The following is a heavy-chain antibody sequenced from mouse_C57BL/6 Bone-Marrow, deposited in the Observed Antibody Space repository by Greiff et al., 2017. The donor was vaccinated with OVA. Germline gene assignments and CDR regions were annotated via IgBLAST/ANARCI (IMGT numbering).Heavy chain of an antibody. D-gene: IGHD3-1*01. CDR2: ISDGGSYT. CDR3: ARGGLGYGDFLDY. V-gene: IGHV5-4*01. CDR1: GFTFSSYA. J-gene: IGHJ2*01. Sequence: EVQGVESGGGLVKPGGSLKLSCAASGFTFSSYAMSWVRQTPEKRLEWVATISDGGSYTYYPDNVKGRFTISRDNAKNNLYLQMSHLKSEDTAMYYCARGGLGYGDFLDYWGQGTTLTVSS.